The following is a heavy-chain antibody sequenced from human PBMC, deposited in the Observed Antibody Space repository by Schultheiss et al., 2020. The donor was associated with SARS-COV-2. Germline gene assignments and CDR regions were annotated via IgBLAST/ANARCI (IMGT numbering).Heavy chain of an antibody. V-gene: IGHV3-23*01. CDR2: ISWNSGSI. D-gene: IGHD3-22*01. CDR3: AKAPEVVVITTDY. J-gene: IGHJ4*02. Sequence: GESLKISCAASGFTFSNCAMSWVRQAPGKGLEWVSGISWNSGSIGYADSVKGRFTISRDNSKNTLYLQMNSLRAEDTAVYYCAKAPEVVVITTDYWGQGTLVTVSS. CDR1: GFTFSNCA.